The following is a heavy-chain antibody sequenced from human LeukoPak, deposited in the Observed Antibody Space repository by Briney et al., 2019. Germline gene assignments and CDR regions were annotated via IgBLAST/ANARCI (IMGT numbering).Heavy chain of an antibody. V-gene: IGHV3-64*01. CDR1: GFTFSSYA. D-gene: IGHD5-12*01. CDR3: ARVGSGYVGIDY. Sequence: GGSLRLSCAASGFTFSSYAMHWVRQAPGKGLEYVSASSNGGSTYYANSVKGRFTISRDNSKNTLYLQMGSLRAEDMAVYYCARVGSGYVGIDYWGQGTLVTVSS. CDR2: SSNGGST. J-gene: IGHJ4*02.